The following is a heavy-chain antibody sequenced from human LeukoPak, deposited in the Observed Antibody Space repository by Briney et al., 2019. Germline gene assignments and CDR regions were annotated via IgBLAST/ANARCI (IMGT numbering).Heavy chain of an antibody. CDR2: IYYSGST. CDR1: GGSIGSYY. D-gene: IGHD4/OR15-4a*01. J-gene: IGHJ4*02. CDR3: ARTRLMTIFDY. Sequence: SETLSLTCTVSGGSIGSYYWSWIRQPPGKGLEWIGYIYYSGSTNYNPSLKSRVTISVDTSKNQFSLKLSSVTAADTAVYYCARTRLMTIFDYWGQGTLVTVSS. V-gene: IGHV4-59*01.